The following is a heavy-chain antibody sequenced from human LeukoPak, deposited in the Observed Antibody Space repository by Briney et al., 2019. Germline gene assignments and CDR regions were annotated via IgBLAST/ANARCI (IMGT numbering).Heavy chain of an antibody. J-gene: IGHJ5*02. CDR2: ISGSGGST. CDR3: ANPGPIIPP. D-gene: IGHD2-21*01. CDR1: GFTSVNYA. Sequence: PGGSLRLSCAATGFTSVNYAMSWVRQAPGKGLEWVSAISGSGGSTYYADSVKGRFTISRDNSKNTLYLQMNSLRAEDTAVYYCANPGPIIPPWGQGTLVTVSS. V-gene: IGHV3-23*01.